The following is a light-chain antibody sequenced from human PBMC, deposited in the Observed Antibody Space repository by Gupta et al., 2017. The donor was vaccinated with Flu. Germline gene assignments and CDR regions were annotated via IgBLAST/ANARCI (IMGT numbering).Light chain of an antibody. CDR1: PSINTW. Sequence: DIQMTQTPSILSASVGDRVTITCRASPSINTWLAWYQQKSGKAHTVLIYKASTLKSGVPSRFSGSGSGTEFTLPISGLQPDDFATYYCQQYHSYPITFGQGPKVEI. J-gene: IGKJ2*01. CDR2: KAS. CDR3: QQYHSYPIT. V-gene: IGKV1-5*03.